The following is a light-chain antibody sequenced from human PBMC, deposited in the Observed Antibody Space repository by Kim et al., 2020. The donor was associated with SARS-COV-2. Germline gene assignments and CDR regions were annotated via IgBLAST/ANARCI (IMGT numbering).Light chain of an antibody. J-gene: IGLJ2*01. V-gene: IGLV3-25*03. Sequence: PGQTARITCSGDALTKQYAYWYRQKPGQAPVRVIYKDSERPSGIPERFSGSSSGTTVTLTISGVQAEDEADYYCQSADSSGTYVVFGGGTQLTVL. CDR3: QSADSSGTYVV. CDR2: KDS. CDR1: ALTKQY.